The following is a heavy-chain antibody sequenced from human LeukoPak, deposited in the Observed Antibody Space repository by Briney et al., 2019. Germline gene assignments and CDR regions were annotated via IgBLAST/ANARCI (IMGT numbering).Heavy chain of an antibody. CDR1: GGSFSGYY. J-gene: IGHJ4*02. D-gene: IGHD3-10*01. Sequence: PSETLSLTCAVYGGSFSGYYWSWIRQPPGKGLEWIGEINHSGSTNYNPSLKSRVTISVDTSKNQFSLKLSSVTAADTAVYYCARSMVRGVRRFDYWGQGTLATVSS. CDR2: INHSGST. CDR3: ARSMVRGVRRFDY. V-gene: IGHV4-34*01.